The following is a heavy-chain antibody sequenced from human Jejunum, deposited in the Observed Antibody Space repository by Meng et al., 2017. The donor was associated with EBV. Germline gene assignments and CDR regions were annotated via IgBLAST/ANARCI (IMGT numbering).Heavy chain of an antibody. CDR1: GFTFSDYS. CDR2: VRHDDFST. V-gene: IGHV3-74*01. Sequence: EVQLVESGGGLVQPGGSLRLSCAASGFTFSDYSMHWVRQAPGKGLVCVELVRHDDFSTTYADSVKGRFTISRDNAKNMVYLQMNSLTTDDTAVYYCATGRAYYFDLWGRGTLVTVSS. CDR3: ATGRAYYFDL. D-gene: IGHD1-1*01. J-gene: IGHJ2*01.